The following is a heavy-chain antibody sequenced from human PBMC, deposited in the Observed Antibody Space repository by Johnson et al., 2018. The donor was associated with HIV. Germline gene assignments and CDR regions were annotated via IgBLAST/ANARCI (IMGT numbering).Heavy chain of an antibody. CDR2: IKQDGSEK. D-gene: IGHD2-2*01. Sequence: VQLVESGGGVVQPGRSLRLSCAASGFTFSSYAMHWVRQAPGKGLEWVANIKQDGSEKYYVDSVKGRFTISRDNAKNSLYLQMNSLRAEDTAVYYCAREGGAAAPDAFDIWGQGTMVTVSS. V-gene: IGHV3-7*01. CDR3: AREGGAAAPDAFDI. J-gene: IGHJ3*02. CDR1: GFTFSSYA.